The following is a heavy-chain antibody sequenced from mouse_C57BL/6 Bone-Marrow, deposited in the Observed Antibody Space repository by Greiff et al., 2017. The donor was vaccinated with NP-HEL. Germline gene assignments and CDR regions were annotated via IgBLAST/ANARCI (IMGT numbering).Heavy chain of an antibody. CDR3: ARMMVRRWYVDV. Sequence: QVQLQQPGAELVKPGASVKLSCKASGYTFTSYWMHWVKQRPGQGLEWIGMIHPNSGSTNYNEKFKSKATLTVDKSSSTAYMQLSSLTSEDSAVYYCARMMVRRWYVDVWGTGTTVTVSS. CDR2: IHPNSGST. V-gene: IGHV1-64*01. D-gene: IGHD2-3*01. CDR1: GYTFTSYW. J-gene: IGHJ1*03.